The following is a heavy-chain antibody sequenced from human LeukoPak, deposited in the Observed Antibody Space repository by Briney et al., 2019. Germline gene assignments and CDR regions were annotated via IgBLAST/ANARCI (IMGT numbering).Heavy chain of an antibody. CDR2: IKQDGSEI. CDR1: GFTFSAYC. Sequence: GGSLRLSCAASGFTFSAYCMNWVRQAPGKGLEWVANIKQDGSEIYYVDSVKGRFTISRDNAKNSLFLQMSSLRVEDTAVYYCASAVSNYVWGSYRYALDYWGQGTLVTVSS. CDR3: ASAVSNYVWGSYRYALDY. J-gene: IGHJ4*02. D-gene: IGHD3-16*02. V-gene: IGHV3-7*01.